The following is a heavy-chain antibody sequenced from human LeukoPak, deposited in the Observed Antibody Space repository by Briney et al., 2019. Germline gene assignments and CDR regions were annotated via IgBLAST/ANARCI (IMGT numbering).Heavy chain of an antibody. CDR3: ARDPYGSGSTSFDI. V-gene: IGHV3-33*01. CDR1: GFTFRSYG. Sequence: GRSLRLSCAASGFTFRSYGMHWVRQAPGKGLEWVAVIWYDGSNKYYADSVKGRSIISRDNSKNTLYLQVNSLRAEDTAVYYCARDPYGSGSTSFDIWGQGTMVTVSS. J-gene: IGHJ3*02. CDR2: IWYDGSNK. D-gene: IGHD3-10*01.